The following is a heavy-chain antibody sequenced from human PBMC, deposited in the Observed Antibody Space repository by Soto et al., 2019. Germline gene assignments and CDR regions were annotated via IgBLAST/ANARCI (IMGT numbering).Heavy chain of an antibody. CDR3: ASRDPGTSVDY. CDR2: IYRTGST. J-gene: IGHJ4*02. D-gene: IGHD1-7*01. Sequence: PSETLSLTCAVSGVSFTSNNWWTWVRQPPGQGLEWIGEIYRTGSTNYNPSLKSRVTISLDKSENQFSLKVTSLTAADTAVYYCASRDPGTSVDYWGQGTLVTVYS. V-gene: IGHV4-4*02. CDR1: GVSFTSNNW.